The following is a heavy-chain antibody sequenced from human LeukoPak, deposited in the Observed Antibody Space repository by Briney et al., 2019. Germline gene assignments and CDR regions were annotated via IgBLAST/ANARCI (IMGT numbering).Heavy chain of an antibody. CDR3: ARTPGERYCSGGSCYFHYYYMDV. Sequence: NPGGSLRLSCAASGFTFSTYSMNWVRQAPGKGLEWVSSISSSSDYIYYADSVKGRFSITRDNARNSLYLQMNSLRAEDTAVYYCARTPGERYCSGGSCYFHYYYMDVWGKGTTVTVS. CDR2: ISSSSDYI. V-gene: IGHV3-21*01. D-gene: IGHD2-15*01. CDR1: GFTFSTYS. J-gene: IGHJ6*03.